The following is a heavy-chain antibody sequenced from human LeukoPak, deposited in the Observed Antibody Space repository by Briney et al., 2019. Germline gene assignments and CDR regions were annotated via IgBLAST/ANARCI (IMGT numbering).Heavy chain of an antibody. Sequence: SETLSLTCAVYGGSFSGYYWSWIRQPPGKGLEWMGEINHSGSTNYNPSLKSRVTISVDTSKNQFSLKLSSVTAADTAVYYCARPADSSGYYSEFDYWGQGTLVTVSS. CDR3: ARPADSSGYYSEFDY. D-gene: IGHD3-22*01. V-gene: IGHV4-34*01. J-gene: IGHJ4*02. CDR1: GGSFSGYY. CDR2: INHSGST.